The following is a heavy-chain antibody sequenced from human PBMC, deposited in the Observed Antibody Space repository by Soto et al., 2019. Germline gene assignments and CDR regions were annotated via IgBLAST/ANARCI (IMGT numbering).Heavy chain of an antibody. CDR1: GFTFSSYG. D-gene: IGHD3-3*01. J-gene: IGHJ4*02. V-gene: IGHV3-33*01. Sequence: QVQLVESGGGVVQPGRSLRLSCAASGFTFSSYGMHWVRQAPGKGLEWVAVIWYDGSNKYYADSGKGRFTISRDNSKNTLYLQMNSLRAEDTAVYYCARDFFGTGTEKPFDYWGQGTLVTVSS. CDR2: IWYDGSNK. CDR3: ARDFFGTGTEKPFDY.